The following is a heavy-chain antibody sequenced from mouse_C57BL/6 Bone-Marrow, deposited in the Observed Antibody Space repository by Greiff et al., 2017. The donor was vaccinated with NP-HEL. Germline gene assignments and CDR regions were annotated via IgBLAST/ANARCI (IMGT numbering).Heavy chain of an antibody. CDR2: IYPSDSET. D-gene: IGHD4-1*01. CDR3: ASSLGRLYYFDD. Sequence: QVQLQQPGAELVRPGSSVKLSCKASGYTFTSYWMDWVKQRPGQGLEWIGNIYPSDSETNYNQKFKDKATLTVDKSYSTAYMQLSSLTSEDSAVYYCASSLGRLYYFDDWGQGTTLTVSS. V-gene: IGHV1-61*01. CDR1: GYTFTSYW. J-gene: IGHJ2*01.